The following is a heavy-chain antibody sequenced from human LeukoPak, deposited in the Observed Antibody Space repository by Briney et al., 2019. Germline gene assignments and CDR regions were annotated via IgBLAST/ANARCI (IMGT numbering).Heavy chain of an antibody. CDR1: GFTFSNYG. CDR3: TRDRWKSGGSGGGDY. D-gene: IGHD2-15*01. J-gene: IGHJ4*02. CDR2: ISGSGGST. V-gene: IGHV3-23*01. Sequence: GGSLRLSCAASGFTFSNYGMTWVRQAPGKGLEWVSSISGSGGSTYYADSVKGRFTISRGNSKNTLSLQMNSLRAEDTAIYYCTRDRWKSGGSGGGDYWGQGTLVTVSS.